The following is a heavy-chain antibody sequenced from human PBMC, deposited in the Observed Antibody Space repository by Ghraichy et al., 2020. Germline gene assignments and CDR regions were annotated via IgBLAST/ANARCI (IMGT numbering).Heavy chain of an antibody. Sequence: KVSCKSSGGSFSSSALSWVRQAPGQGLEWIGNTVPIFKTADYAPSFQGRVVITADESTSTAFMELSSLKSEDTAVYYCARDTAWGFDFWGQGTLVTVSS. CDR1: GGSFSSSA. D-gene: IGHD7-27*01. J-gene: IGHJ4*02. CDR2: TVPIFKTA. CDR3: ARDTAWGFDF. V-gene: IGHV1-69*15.